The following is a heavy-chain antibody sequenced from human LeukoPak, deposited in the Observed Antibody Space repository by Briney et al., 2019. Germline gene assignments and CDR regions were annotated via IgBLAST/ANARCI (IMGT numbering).Heavy chain of an antibody. V-gene: IGHV3-23*01. CDR1: GFTFSDYY. J-gene: IGHJ6*02. Sequence: PGGSLRLSCAASGFTFSDYYMSWIRQAPGKGLEWVSAISGSGGSTYYADSVKGRFTISRDNSKNTLYLQMNSLRAEDTAVYYCAKSPRLSGTSYGMDVWGQGTTVTVSS. D-gene: IGHD2/OR15-2a*01. CDR2: ISGSGGST. CDR3: AKSPRLSGTSYGMDV.